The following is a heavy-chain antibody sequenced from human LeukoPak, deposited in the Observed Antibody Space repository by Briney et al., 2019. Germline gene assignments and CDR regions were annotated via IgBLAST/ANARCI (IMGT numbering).Heavy chain of an antibody. CDR2: ISGISRYI. D-gene: IGHD2-2*01. Sequence: GGSLRLSCAASGLPFSSYSMTWFRKPPGKGLEWVSPISGISRYIYYADSVRGRFTISRDNAENSLYLQMNSLRVEDTAVYYCARAPTVLVGYCSSSSCQADYWGQGTLVTVSS. CDR1: GLPFSSYS. V-gene: IGHV3-21*01. CDR3: ARAPTVLVGYCSSSSCQADY. J-gene: IGHJ4*02.